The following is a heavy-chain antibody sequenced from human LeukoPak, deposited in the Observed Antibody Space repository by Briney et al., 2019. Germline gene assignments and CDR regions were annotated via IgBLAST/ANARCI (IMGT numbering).Heavy chain of an antibody. CDR1: GGSISSYY. CDR3: AALTGGYFDY. Sequence: PSETLSLTCTVSGGSISSYYWSWIRQPPGKGLEWIGDIYYNGNTNYNPSLKSRVTISIDTSKNQCSMQLIYVAAADTPMYYCAALTGGYFDYWGQGTLVTVSS. V-gene: IGHV4-59*08. D-gene: IGHD1-14*01. J-gene: IGHJ4*02. CDR2: IYYNGNT.